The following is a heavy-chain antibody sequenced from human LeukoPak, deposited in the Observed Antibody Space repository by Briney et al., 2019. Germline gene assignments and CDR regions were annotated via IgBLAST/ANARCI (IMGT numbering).Heavy chain of an antibody. CDR3: APERLVKWAFDI. Sequence: GGSLRLSCAASGFSFSDAWMSWVRQAPGKGLEWVGRAKSKSAGGAIQYAAPVKDRFIISRDDSKNTLYVQMNSLKTEDTAVYYCAPERLVKWAFDIWGLGTMVTVSS. V-gene: IGHV3-15*01. D-gene: IGHD2-8*01. CDR1: GFSFSDAW. J-gene: IGHJ3*02. CDR2: AKSKSAGGAI.